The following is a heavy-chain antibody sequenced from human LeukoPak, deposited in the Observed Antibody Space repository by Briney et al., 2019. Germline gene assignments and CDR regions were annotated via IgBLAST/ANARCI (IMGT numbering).Heavy chain of an antibody. V-gene: IGHV3-48*04. D-gene: IGHD3-22*01. CDR1: GFTFSGYS. CDR2: IRSSGSPI. J-gene: IGHJ3*02. CDR3: ARSEVNTFDI. Sequence: PGGSLRLSCAASGFTFSGYSMNWVRQAPGKGLEWVSHIRSSGSPIYYADSVKGRFTISRDNAKNSLYLQMNSLRAEDTAVYYCARSEVNTFDIWGQGTMVTVSS.